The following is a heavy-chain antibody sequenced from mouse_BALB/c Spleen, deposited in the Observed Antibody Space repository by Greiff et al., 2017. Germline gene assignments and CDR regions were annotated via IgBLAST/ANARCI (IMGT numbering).Heavy chain of an antibody. V-gene: IGHV5-6-4*01. Sequence: DVKLVESGGGLVKPGGSLKLSCAASGFTFSSYTMSWVRQTPEKRLEWVATISSGGSYTYYPDSVKGRFTISRDNAKNTLYLQMSSLKSEDTAMYYCTRGWDYWGQGTTLTVSS. CDR1: GFTFSSYT. CDR3: TRGWDY. CDR2: ISSGGSYT. D-gene: IGHD1-1*02. J-gene: IGHJ2*01.